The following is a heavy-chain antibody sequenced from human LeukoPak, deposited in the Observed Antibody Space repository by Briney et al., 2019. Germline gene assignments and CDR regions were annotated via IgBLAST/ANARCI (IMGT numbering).Heavy chain of an antibody. J-gene: IGHJ4*02. CDR1: GGSISSSSYY. CDR2: IYYSGST. CDR3: ARQAYDFWSGYPNYFDY. Sequence: TSETPSLTCTVSGGSISSSSYYWGWIRQPPGKGLEWIGSIYYSGSTYYNPSLKSRVTISVDTSKNQFSLKLSSVTAADTAVYYCARQAYDFWSGYPNYFDYWGQGTLVTVSS. D-gene: IGHD3-3*01. V-gene: IGHV4-39*01.